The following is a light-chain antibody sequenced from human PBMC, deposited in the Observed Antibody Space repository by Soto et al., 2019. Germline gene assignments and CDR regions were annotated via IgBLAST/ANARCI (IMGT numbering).Light chain of an antibody. CDR2: GNS. Sequence: QPVLTQPPSVSGAPGQRVTISCTGSSSNIGAGYDVHWYQQLPGTAPKLLIYGNSNRPSGVPDRFSGSRSGTSVSLAINGLQAEDEAHYYCQSYDSSLSGVLFGGGTKLTVL. CDR3: QSYDSSLSGVL. V-gene: IGLV1-40*01. J-gene: IGLJ2*01. CDR1: SSNIGAGYD.